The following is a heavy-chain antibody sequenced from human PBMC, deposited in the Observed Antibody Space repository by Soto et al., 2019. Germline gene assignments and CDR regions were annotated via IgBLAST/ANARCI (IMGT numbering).Heavy chain of an antibody. CDR3: EIDDNYADNGLDK. CDR2: IVNDGSEQ. V-gene: IGHV3-33*01. J-gene: IGHJ4*02. D-gene: IGHD4-17*01. Sequence: QVQLVESGGGVVRPGRSLRLSCAASGFSFSTHGMHWVRNAPGKGLEWVAVIVNDGSEQDYSDSVKGRFTISRGNSKKTLCVQWNNLRAEDTTVYYSEIDDNYADNGLDKRGQGILVTVSS. CDR1: GFSFSTHG.